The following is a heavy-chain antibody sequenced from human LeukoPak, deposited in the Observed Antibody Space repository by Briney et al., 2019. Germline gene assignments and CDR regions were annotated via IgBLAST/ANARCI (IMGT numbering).Heavy chain of an antibody. CDR3: AKGKGYSSPYYYYYYYMDV. Sequence: GGSLRLSCAASGFTFISYGMHWVRQAPGKGLEWVAFIRYDGSNKYYADSVKGRFTISIDNSKNTLYLQMNSLRAEDTAVYYYAKGKGYSSPYYYYYYYMDVWGKGTTVTVSS. CDR2: IRYDGSNK. V-gene: IGHV3-30*02. D-gene: IGHD6-19*01. CDR1: GFTFISYG. J-gene: IGHJ6*03.